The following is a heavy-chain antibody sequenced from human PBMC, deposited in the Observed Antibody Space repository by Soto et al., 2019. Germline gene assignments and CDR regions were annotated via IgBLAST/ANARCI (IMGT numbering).Heavy chain of an antibody. CDR2: IYPGDSDT. D-gene: IGHD6-19*01. CDR1: GYSFTSYW. Sequence: GQALKISCKGSGYSFTSYWIGWVRQMPGKGLEWMGIIYPGDSDTRYSPSFQGQVTISADKSISTAYLQWSSLKASDTAMYYCARGYRSGWFPFDYWGQGTLVTVSS. J-gene: IGHJ4*02. CDR3: ARGYRSGWFPFDY. V-gene: IGHV5-51*01.